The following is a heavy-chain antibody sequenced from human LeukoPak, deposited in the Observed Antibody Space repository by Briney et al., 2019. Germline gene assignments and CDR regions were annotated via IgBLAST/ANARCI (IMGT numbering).Heavy chain of an antibody. D-gene: IGHD4-17*01. J-gene: IGHJ6*03. CDR1: GGSISSYY. CDR2: MYYSGST. Sequence: PSETLSLTCTVSGGSISSYYWSWIRQPPGKGLEWIGYMYYSGSTNYNPSLKSRVTISVDTSKNQFSLKLASVTAADTAVYYCARARSVTIYYYFYYMDVWGKGTTVTVSS. CDR3: ARARSVTIYYYFYYMDV. V-gene: IGHV4-59*01.